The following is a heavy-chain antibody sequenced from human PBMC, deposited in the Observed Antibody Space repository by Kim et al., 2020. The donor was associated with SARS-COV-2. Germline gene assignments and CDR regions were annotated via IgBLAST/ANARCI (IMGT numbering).Heavy chain of an antibody. J-gene: IGHJ5*02. Sequence: SETLSLTCTVSGGSISSYYWSWIRQPPGKGLEWIGYIYYSGSTNYNPSLKSRVTISVDTSKNQFSLKLSSVTAADTAVYCCARVVVVVAATRGWFDPWGQGTLVTVSS. CDR3: ARVVVVVAATRGWFDP. V-gene: IGHV4-59*01. D-gene: IGHD2-15*01. CDR1: GGSISSYY. CDR2: IYYSGST.